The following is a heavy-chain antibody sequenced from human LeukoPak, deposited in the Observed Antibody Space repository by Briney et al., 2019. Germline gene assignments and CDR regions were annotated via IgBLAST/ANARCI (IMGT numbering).Heavy chain of an antibody. CDR1: GYTFSNYG. Sequence: ASVKVSCKASGYTFSNYGFSWVRQAPGQGLEWMGWISAYNGNTNYAQKLQGRVTMTTDTSTSTAYMELSRLRSDDTAVYYCARSIAATLGIGNYWGQGTLVTVSS. D-gene: IGHD6-6*01. CDR2: ISAYNGNT. J-gene: IGHJ4*02. V-gene: IGHV1-18*01. CDR3: ARSIAATLGIGNY.